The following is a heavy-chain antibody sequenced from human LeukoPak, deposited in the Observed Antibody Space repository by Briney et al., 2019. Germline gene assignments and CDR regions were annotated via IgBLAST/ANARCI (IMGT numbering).Heavy chain of an antibody. CDR3: ASYLSQDSSGYWPNDAFDI. CDR1: GYTFTSYG. V-gene: IGHV1-18*01. CDR2: ISAYNGNT. Sequence: ASVTVSCKASGYTFTSYGISWVRQAPGQGLEWMGWISAYNGNTNYAQKLQGRVTMTTDTSTSTAYMELRSLRSDDTAVYYCASYLSQDSSGYWPNDAFDIWGQGTMVTVSS. D-gene: IGHD3-22*01. J-gene: IGHJ3*02.